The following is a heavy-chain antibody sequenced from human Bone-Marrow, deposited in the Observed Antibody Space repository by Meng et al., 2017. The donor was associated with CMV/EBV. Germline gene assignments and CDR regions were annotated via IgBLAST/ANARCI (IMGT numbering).Heavy chain of an antibody. D-gene: IGHD2-2*01. CDR1: GFTFSRYW. CDR3: ARVVVVPASVYFDY. Sequence: GESLKISCEGSGFTFSRYWMHWVRQAPGKGLEWVANIKQDGSEKYYVDSVKGRFTISRDNAKNSLYLQMNSLRAEDTAVYYCARVVVVPASVYFDYWGQGTLVTVSS. CDR2: IKQDGSEK. J-gene: IGHJ4*02. V-gene: IGHV3-7*04.